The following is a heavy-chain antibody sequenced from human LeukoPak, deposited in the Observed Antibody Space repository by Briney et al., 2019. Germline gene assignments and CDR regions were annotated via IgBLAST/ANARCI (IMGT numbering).Heavy chain of an antibody. Sequence: SGPTLVKPTQTLTLTCTFSGFSLSTSGVGVGWIRQPPGKALEWLALIYWDDDKHYSPFLKNRLTIAKDTSKNQVVLTMTSLDPVDTATYYCARVLRYFDWFLPHFDYWGQGTLVTVSS. V-gene: IGHV2-5*02. D-gene: IGHD3-9*01. CDR1: GFSLSTSGVG. CDR2: IYWDDDK. J-gene: IGHJ4*02. CDR3: ARVLRYFDWFLPHFDY.